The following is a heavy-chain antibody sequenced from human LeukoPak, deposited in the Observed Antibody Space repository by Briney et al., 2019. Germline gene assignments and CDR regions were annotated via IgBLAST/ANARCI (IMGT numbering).Heavy chain of an antibody. CDR1: GYTFTSYG. D-gene: IGHD3-9*01. CDR3: ERDWANYYDIMYYFDY. Sequence: ASVKVSCKASGYTFTSYGISWVRQAPGQGLEWMGWIIAYNGNTNYAQKLQGRVTMTTDTSTSTDYMELRSLRSDDTAVYYCERDWANYYDIMYYFDYWGQGTLVTVSS. V-gene: IGHV1-18*01. CDR2: IIAYNGNT. J-gene: IGHJ4*02.